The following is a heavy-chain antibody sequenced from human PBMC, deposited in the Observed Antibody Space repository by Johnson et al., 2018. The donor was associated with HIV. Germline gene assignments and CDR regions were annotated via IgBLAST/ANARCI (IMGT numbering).Heavy chain of an antibody. CDR3: ARDRIQWWSYVGTFDV. CDR1: GFTFSNYI. V-gene: IGHV3-30*04. CDR2: ISYDGKNK. Sequence: QVQLVESGGGVVQPGTSLRLSCAISGFTFSNYIMHWVRQAPGKGPEWVAGISYDGKNKDYGQSVRGRVTISKDNSKSTLILQMASLRADDTAVYYCARDRIQWWSYVGTFDVWGQGTTVTVSS. J-gene: IGHJ3*01. D-gene: IGHD2-15*01.